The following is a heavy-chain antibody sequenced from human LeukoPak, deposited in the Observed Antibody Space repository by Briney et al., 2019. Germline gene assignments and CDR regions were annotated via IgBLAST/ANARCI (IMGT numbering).Heavy chain of an antibody. J-gene: IGHJ6*02. CDR2: IYYSGST. Sequence: PSETLSLTCTVSGGSISSYYWSWIRQPPGKGLEWIGYIYYSGSTNYNPSLKSRVTISVDTSKNQFSLKLSSVTAADTAVYYCARLYNWNDVVHYYYYGMDVWGQGTTVTVSS. V-gene: IGHV4-59*08. D-gene: IGHD1-20*01. CDR3: ARLYNWNDVVHYYYYGMDV. CDR1: GGSISSYY.